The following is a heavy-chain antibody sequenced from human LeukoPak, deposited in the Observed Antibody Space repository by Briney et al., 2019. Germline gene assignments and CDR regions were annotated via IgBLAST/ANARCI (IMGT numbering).Heavy chain of an antibody. J-gene: IGHJ6*03. CDR1: GGSISSGGYS. Sequence: SQTLSLTCAVSGGSISSGGYSWSWIRQPPGKGLEWIGYIYYSGSTYYNPSLKSRVTISVDTSKNQFSLKLSSVTAADTAIYYCATGTGHYYYYYYMDVWGKGTTVTVSS. CDR3: ATGTGHYYYYYYMDV. V-gene: IGHV4-30-2*03. CDR2: IYYSGST. D-gene: IGHD1-1*01.